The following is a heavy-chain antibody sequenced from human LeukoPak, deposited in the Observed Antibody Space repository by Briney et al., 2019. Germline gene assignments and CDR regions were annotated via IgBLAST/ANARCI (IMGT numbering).Heavy chain of an antibody. CDR1: GGSISSYS. J-gene: IGHJ4*02. CDR3: ARRAYSYGHYYYFDF. CDR2: IYYTGSS. Sequence: PSETLSLTCTVSGGSISSYSWSWIRQPPGKRLEWIRYIYYTGSSNYNPSLKSRVSISLGTSKNHFSLRLSSVTAADTAVYYCARRAYSYGHYYYFDFWGQGTLVTVSS. V-gene: IGHV4-59*01. D-gene: IGHD5-18*01.